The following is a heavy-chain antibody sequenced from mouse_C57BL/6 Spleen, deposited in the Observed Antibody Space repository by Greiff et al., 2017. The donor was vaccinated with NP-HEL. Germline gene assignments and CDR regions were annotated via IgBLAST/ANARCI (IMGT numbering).Heavy chain of an antibody. CDR1: GFTFTDYY. CDR3: VKAHYGSSGIAMDY. Sequence: EVQLVESGGGLVQPGASLRLSCAASGFTFTDYYMSWVRQPPGKAPEWLALIGNKANGYTTEYTVSVKGRFTISRDTSQNILYLQSNTLRAEDSATYYCVKAHYGSSGIAMDYWGQGTSVTVSS. J-gene: IGHJ4*01. D-gene: IGHD1-1*01. CDR2: IGNKANGYTT. V-gene: IGHV7-4*01.